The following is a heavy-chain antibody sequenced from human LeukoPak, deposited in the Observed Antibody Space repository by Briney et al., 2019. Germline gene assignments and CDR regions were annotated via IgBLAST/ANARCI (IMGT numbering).Heavy chain of an antibody. CDR3: ARDLGSYSSGWYMGFDY. V-gene: IGHV3-48*01. CDR1: GFIFSSYS. J-gene: IGHJ4*02. D-gene: IGHD6-19*01. CDR2: ISGTSNTI. Sequence: GGSLRLSCAASGFIFSSYSMNWVRQAPGKGLEWVSYISGTSNTIYYADSVKGRFTISRDNAKNSLYLQVNSLRVEDTAIYYCARDLGSYSSGWYMGFDYWGQGTLVTVSS.